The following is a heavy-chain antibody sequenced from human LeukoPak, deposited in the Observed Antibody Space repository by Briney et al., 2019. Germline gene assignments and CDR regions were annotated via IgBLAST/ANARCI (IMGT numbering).Heavy chain of an antibody. Sequence: SETLSLTCTVSGGSISRYYWSWIRQPPGKGLEWIGYIYYSGSTNYNPSLKSRVTISVDTSKNQFSLKLSSVTAADTAVYYCARGGTSYGFIFPFDYWGQGTLVTVSS. CDR1: GGSISRYY. CDR2: IYYSGST. J-gene: IGHJ4*02. CDR3: ARGGTSYGFIFPFDY. V-gene: IGHV4-59*01. D-gene: IGHD5-18*01.